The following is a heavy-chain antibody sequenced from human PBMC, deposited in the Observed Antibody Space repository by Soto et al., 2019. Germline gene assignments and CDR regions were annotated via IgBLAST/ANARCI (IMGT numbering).Heavy chain of an antibody. CDR2: IYYSGST. CDR3: ATPLVFTCFREVIIYPAQFDS. V-gene: IGHV4-31*03. Sequence: SETLSLTCTVSGGSISSGGYYWSWIRQHPGKGLEWIGYIYYSGSTYYNPSLKSRVTISVDTPKNQFSLKLSSVTAPERAVYYWATPLVFTCFREVIIYPAQFDSWGQERLVTVSS. D-gene: IGHD3-10*01. J-gene: IGHJ4*02. CDR1: GGSISSGGYY.